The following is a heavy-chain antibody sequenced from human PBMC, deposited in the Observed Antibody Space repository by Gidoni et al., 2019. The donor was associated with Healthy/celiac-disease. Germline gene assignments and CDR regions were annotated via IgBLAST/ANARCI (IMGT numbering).Heavy chain of an antibody. D-gene: IGHD3-3*01. Sequence: QVQLQQWGAGLLKPSETLSLTCAVYGGSFSGYYWSWIRQPPGKGLEWIGEINHSGSTNYNPSLKSRVTISVDTSKNQFSLKLSSVTAADTAVYYCARSRRRDFWSGPFFDYWGQGTLVTVSS. V-gene: IGHV4-34*01. J-gene: IGHJ4*02. CDR2: INHSGST. CDR3: ARSRRRDFWSGPFFDY. CDR1: GGSFSGYY.